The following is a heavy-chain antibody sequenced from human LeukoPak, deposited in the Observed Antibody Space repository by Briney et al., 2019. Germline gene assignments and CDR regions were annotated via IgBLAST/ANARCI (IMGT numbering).Heavy chain of an antibody. CDR2: IYSDGST. CDR1: GFTVNDNY. D-gene: IGHD2-15*01. Sequence: GGSLRLSCAASGFTVNDNYMNWVRQAPGKGLEWVSGIYSDGSTYYADSVKGRFTISRDSSKNTLYLQMNSLRAEDTAVYYCAIGSYCSGGSCYPLFDYWGRGTLVTVSS. J-gene: IGHJ4*02. CDR3: AIGSYCSGGSCYPLFDY. V-gene: IGHV3-53*01.